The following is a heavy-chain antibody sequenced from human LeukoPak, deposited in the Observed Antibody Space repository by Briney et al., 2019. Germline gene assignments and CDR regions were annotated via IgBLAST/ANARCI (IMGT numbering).Heavy chain of an antibody. Sequence: ASQTLSLTCNVSGVSVRDGRYYWTWIRQHAGKGLEWIGNIYYSGSTYYNPSLKSRVTISVDTSKNQFSLKLSSVTAAYTAVYYCARQDHGGTDYWGQGTLVTVSS. V-gene: IGHV4-39*01. CDR2: IYYSGST. CDR3: ARQDHGGTDY. D-gene: IGHD4-23*01. J-gene: IGHJ4*02. CDR1: GVSVRDGRYY.